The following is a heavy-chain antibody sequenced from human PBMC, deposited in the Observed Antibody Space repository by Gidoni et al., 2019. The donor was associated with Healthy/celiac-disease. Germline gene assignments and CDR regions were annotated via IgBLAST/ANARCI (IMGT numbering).Heavy chain of an antibody. V-gene: IGHV3-7*03. J-gene: IGHJ6*02. CDR2: IKQDGSEK. CDR3: AREGPGSVAGTFYYYYYGMDV. CDR1: GFTFSSYW. Sequence: EVQLVESGGGLVQPGGSLSLSCAASGFTFSSYWMSWVRQAPGKGLEWVANIKQDGSEKYYVDSVKGRFTISRDNAKNALYLQMNSLRAEDTAVYYCAREGPGSVAGTFYYYYYGMDVWGQGTTVTVSS. D-gene: IGHD6-19*01.